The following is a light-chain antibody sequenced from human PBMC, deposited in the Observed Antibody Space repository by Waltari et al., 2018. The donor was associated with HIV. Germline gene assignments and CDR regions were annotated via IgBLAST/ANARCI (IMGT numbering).Light chain of an antibody. Sequence: VFAHSQASPSLSLGERATPSCRASQSVSSFLVWYQQKASQAPRLLIYDAANRAPGIPARFSGSGSGTDFTLTISRLEPEDVAVYYCQQRTNWPPGLSFGGGTKVEIK. J-gene: IGKJ4*01. CDR1: QSVSSF. CDR2: DAA. CDR3: QQRTNWPPGLS. V-gene: IGKV3-11*01.